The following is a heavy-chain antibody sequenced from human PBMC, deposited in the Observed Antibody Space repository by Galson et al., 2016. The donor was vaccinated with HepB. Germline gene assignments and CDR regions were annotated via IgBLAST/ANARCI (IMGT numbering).Heavy chain of an antibody. CDR2: IKQDGNER. CDR1: GFTFNTYY. J-gene: IGHJ6*04. CDR3: AREHTVPYYAYYGMDV. V-gene: IGHV3-7*01. D-gene: IGHD4-11*01. Sequence: SLRLSCAASGFTFNTYYMSWVRQAPGKGLEWVANIKQDGNERHYVDSVKGRFTISRDNAENSLYLQMNSLRAEDTAVYYCAREHTVPYYAYYGMDVWGKGTTVTVTS.